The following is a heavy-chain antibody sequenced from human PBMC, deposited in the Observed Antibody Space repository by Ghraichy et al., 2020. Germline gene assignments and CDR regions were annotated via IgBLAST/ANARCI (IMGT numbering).Heavy chain of an antibody. V-gene: IGHV3-33*01. CDR2: ISNGGRDK. CDR1: GFSFSKYV. Sequence: GASLRLSCIVSGFSFSKYVMHWVRQAPGRGLEWVAFISNGGRDKFHADSVKGRFTISGDISKNTVYLQMDSLRAEDTAVYYCASEQGDAFDIWGQGTMVSVSS. J-gene: IGHJ3*02. CDR3: ASEQGDAFDI.